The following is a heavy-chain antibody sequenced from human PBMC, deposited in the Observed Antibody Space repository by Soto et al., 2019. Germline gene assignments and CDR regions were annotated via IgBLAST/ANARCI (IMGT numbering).Heavy chain of an antibody. CDR2: IYHSGST. D-gene: IGHD2-2*01. J-gene: IGHJ6*02. CDR3: ARDRGYCSSTSCYRPGGMDV. Sequence: SETLSRTCAVAGGCIISGGYSCSLVLQPAVKCLEWIGYIYHSGSTYYNPSLKSRVTISVDRSKNQFSLKLSSVTAADTAVYYCARDRGYCSSTSCYRPGGMDVWGQGTTVTVSS. V-gene: IGHV4-30-2*01. CDR1: GGCIISGGYS.